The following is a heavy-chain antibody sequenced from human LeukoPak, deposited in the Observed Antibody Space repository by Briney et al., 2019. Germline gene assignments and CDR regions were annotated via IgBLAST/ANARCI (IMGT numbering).Heavy chain of an antibody. V-gene: IGHV5-51*01. CDR1: GYSFTSYW. CDR3: AIWARDQYSSSWYLRYYFDY. CDR2: IYPGDSDT. J-gene: IGHJ4*02. Sequence: GESLKISCKGSGYSFTSYWIGWVRQMPGKGLEWMGIIYPGDSDTRYSPSFQGRVTISADKSISTAYLQWSSLKASDTAMYYCAIWARDQYSSSWYLRYYFDYWGQGTLVTVSS. D-gene: IGHD6-13*01.